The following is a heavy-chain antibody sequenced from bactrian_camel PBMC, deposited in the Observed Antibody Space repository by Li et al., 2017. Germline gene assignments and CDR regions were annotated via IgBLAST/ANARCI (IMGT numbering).Heavy chain of an antibody. CDR2: IYNDGRYP. J-gene: IGHJ4*01. D-gene: IGHD2*01. Sequence: HVQLVESGGGSVQAGGSLRLSCAASGFTFSSYYMHWVRQAPGKGLEWVASIYNDGRYPYYPDSVKGRFTISRDNAKNTLYLQMNSLKPEDTAVYYCAQGPACGSRWYRLGNWDYWGQGTQVTVS. CDR3: AQGPACGSRWYRLGNWDY. V-gene: IGHV3S6*01. CDR1: GFTFSSYY.